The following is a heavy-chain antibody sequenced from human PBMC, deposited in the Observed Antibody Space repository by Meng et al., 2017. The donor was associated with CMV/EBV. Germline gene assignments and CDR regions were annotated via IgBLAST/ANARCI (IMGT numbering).Heavy chain of an antibody. Sequence: ASVKVSCKASGYTFTSYYMHWVRQAPGQGLEWMGIINPSGGSTSYAQKFQGRVTMTTDTSTSTAYMELRSLRSDDTAVYYCARATYYDFWSGYPPDVWGQGTTVTVSS. CDR1: GYTFTSYY. D-gene: IGHD3-3*01. J-gene: IGHJ6*02. V-gene: IGHV1-46*01. CDR3: ARATYYDFWSGYPPDV. CDR2: INPSGGST.